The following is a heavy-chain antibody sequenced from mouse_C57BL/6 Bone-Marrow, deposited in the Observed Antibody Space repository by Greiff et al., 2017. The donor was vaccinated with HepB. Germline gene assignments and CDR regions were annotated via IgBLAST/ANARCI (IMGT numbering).Heavy chain of an antibody. CDR2: IYPRSGNT. V-gene: IGHV1-81*01. Sequence: VQLQQSGAELARPGASVKLSCKASGYTFTSYGISWGKQRTGQGLEWIGEIYPRSGNTYYNEKFKGKATLTADKSSSTEYMELRSLTSEDSAVYFGARWEIFCIYYDYPFDYRGQGTTLTVSS. CDR1: GYTFTSYG. D-gene: IGHD2-4*01. CDR3: ARWEIFCIYYDYPFDY. J-gene: IGHJ2*01.